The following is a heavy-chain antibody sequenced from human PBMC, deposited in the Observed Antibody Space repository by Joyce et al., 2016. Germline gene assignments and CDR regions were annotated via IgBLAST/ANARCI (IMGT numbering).Heavy chain of an antibody. CDR2: VDGKNGDT. CDR3: ARQVVATDDRGDYFDY. Sequence: QVQLVQSGADVKKPGASVKVSCQTSGYTFTSYAVSWLRLAPGQGLEWMGMVDGKNGDTRYSQEFHGRVIMTTDASTSMASMELRSLNSDDTGVYYCARQVVATDDRGDYFDYWGQGTLVIVSS. D-gene: IGHD2-15*01. J-gene: IGHJ4*02. CDR1: GYTFTSYA. V-gene: IGHV1-18*04.